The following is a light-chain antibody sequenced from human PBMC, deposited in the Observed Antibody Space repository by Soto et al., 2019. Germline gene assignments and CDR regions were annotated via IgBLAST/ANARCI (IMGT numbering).Light chain of an antibody. CDR1: QTIRNY. V-gene: IGKV1-39*01. Sequence: DIQMTQSPSSLSASVVDRFTITFLASQTIRNYLNWYQQKPGKAPKLLIDFASTLQSGVPSRFSGSGSGTDFTLTISSVQPADFATYYCQQTYNTPLTFGGGTKVDIK. CDR3: QQTYNTPLT. CDR2: FAS. J-gene: IGKJ4*01.